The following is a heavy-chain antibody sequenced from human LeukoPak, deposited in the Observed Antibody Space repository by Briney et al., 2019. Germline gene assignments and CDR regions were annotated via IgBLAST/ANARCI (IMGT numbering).Heavy chain of an antibody. Sequence: ASVKVSCKASGGTFSSYAISWVRQAPGQGLEWVGGIIPIFGTANYAQKFQGRVTITADESTSTAYMELSSLRSEDTAVYYCARDREGSGYYFSYWGQGTLVTVSS. CDR3: ARDREGSGYYFSY. CDR2: IIPIFGTA. V-gene: IGHV1-69*01. D-gene: IGHD3-22*01. CDR1: GGTFSSYA. J-gene: IGHJ4*02.